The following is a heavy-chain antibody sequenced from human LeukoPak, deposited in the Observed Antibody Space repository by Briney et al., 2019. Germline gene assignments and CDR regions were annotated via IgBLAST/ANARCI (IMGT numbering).Heavy chain of an antibody. CDR3: AKELELRTYYYYYMDV. Sequence: GGSLRLSCAASGFTFSTYGMHWVRQAPGKGLEWVAFIRYDGNNKYYADSVKGRFTISRDNSGNTLYIQMNSLEAEDTAVYYCAKELELRTYYYYYMDVWGKGTTVTVSS. J-gene: IGHJ6*03. CDR1: GFTFSTYG. V-gene: IGHV3-30*02. D-gene: IGHD1-7*01. CDR2: IRYDGNNK.